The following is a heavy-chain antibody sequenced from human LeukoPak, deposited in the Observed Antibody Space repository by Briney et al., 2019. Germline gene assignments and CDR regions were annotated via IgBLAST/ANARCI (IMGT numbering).Heavy chain of an antibody. CDR1: GYTFTGYY. CDR3: ARRKVAGSHYYYYYGMDV. V-gene: IGHV1-2*02. D-gene: IGHD6-19*01. CDR2: INPNSGGT. J-gene: IGHJ6*02. Sequence: ASVEVSCKASGYTFTGYYMHWVRQAPGQGLEWMGWINPNSGGTNYAQKFQGRVTMTRDTSISTAYMELSRLRSDDTAVYYCARRKVAGSHYYYYYGMDVWGQGTTVTVSS.